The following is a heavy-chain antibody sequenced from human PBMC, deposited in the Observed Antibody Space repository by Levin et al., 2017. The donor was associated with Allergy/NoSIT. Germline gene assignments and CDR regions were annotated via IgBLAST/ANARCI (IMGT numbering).Heavy chain of an antibody. CDR2: TDDSGGNT. J-gene: IGHJ5*02. V-gene: IGHV3-23*01. CDR1: GFTFSTYA. Sequence: GESLKISCAASGFTFSTYAMSWVRQAPGGGLEWVAATDDSGGNTHYADSVKGRITISRDNSKNTLYLQMNSLRVEDTAVYYCAKDHIPGPGGQGTLVTVSS. CDR3: AKDHIPGP.